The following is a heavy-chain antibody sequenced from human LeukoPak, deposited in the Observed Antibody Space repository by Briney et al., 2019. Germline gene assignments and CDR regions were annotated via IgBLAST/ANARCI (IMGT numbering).Heavy chain of an antibody. CDR1: GYSISRGYY. Sequence: PSETLSLTCGVSGYSISRGYYWAWIRQPPGKGLAWIGTIYHTGSTYYNPSLESRVTISVDTSKNEFSLNLNSVTAADTAVYYCARAGWIITSGIDYWGQGALVTVSS. D-gene: IGHD3-10*01. J-gene: IGHJ4*02. CDR3: ARAGWIITSGIDY. V-gene: IGHV4-38-2*01. CDR2: IYHTGST.